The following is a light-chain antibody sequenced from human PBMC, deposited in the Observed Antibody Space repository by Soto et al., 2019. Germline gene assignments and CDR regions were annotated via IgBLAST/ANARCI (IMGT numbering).Light chain of an antibody. CDR3: QHFYNWPVT. V-gene: IGKV3-15*01. CDR2: YAS. J-gene: IGKJ4*01. CDR1: HNIRNN. Sequence: VVLTQSPATLSVSPGETVTLSCRASHNIRNNLAWYQHKPGQAPRLLISYASSGATGVPGRFIGSGSGTEFALTISSLQSEDSAVYYCQHFYNWPVTFGGGTKV.